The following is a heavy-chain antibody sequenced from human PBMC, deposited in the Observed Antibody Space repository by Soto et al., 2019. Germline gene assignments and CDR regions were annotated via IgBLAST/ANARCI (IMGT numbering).Heavy chain of an antibody. J-gene: IGHJ6*02. V-gene: IGHV3-23*01. CDR1: GFTFSSYA. CDR3: AKEFEEWLVRDYYYGMDV. CDR2: ISGSGGST. Sequence: EVQLLESGGGLVQPGGSLRLSCAASGFTFSSYAMSWVRQAPGKGLEWVSAISGSGGSTYYADSVKGRFTISRDNSKNTLYLQMNSLRAEDTAVYYCAKEFEEWLVRDYYYGMDVWGQGTTVTVSS. D-gene: IGHD6-19*01.